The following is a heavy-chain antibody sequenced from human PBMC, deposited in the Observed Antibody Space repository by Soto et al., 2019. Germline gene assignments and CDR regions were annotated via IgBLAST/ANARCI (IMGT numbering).Heavy chain of an antibody. Sequence: GGSLRLSCAASGFTFSSYWMHWVRQAPGKGLVWVSRINSDGSSTSYADSVKGRFTISRDNAKNTLYLQMNSLRAEDTAVYYCAREGDFWSGYYTAFDYWGQGTLVTVSS. V-gene: IGHV3-74*01. D-gene: IGHD3-3*01. CDR2: INSDGSST. CDR3: AREGDFWSGYYTAFDY. CDR1: GFTFSSYW. J-gene: IGHJ4*02.